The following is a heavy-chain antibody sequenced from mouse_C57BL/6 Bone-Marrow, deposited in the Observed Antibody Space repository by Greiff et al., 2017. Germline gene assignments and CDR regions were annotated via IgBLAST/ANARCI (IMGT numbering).Heavy chain of an antibody. CDR1: GYTFTSYW. D-gene: IGHD2-3*01. V-gene: IGHV1-69*01. J-gene: IGHJ1*03. Sequence: VQLKQPGAELVMPGASVKLSCKASGYTFTSYWMHWVKQRPGQGLEWIGEIDPSDSYTNYNQKFKGKSTLTVDKSSSTAYMQLSSLTSEDSAVYYCARDGYSYWYFDVWGTGTTVTVSS. CDR2: IDPSDSYT. CDR3: ARDGYSYWYFDV.